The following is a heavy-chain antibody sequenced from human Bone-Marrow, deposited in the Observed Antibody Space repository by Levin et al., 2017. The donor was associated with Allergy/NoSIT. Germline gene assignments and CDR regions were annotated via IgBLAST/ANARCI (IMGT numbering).Heavy chain of an antibody. V-gene: IGHV4-31*03. Sequence: PSETLSLTCTVSGGSISSGASYWNWIRQHPGGGLEWIGYFYYSGSIYYNPSLESRLTISADTSKNLFSLNLSSVTAAATALYDCARGRGDFPGLAVWGQGTAVTVSS. J-gene: IGHJ6*02. CDR3: ARGRGDFPGLAV. CDR2: FYYSGSI. D-gene: IGHD2-21*02. CDR1: GGSISSGASY.